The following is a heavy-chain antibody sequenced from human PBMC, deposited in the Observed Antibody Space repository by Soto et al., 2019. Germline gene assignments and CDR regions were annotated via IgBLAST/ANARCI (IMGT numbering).Heavy chain of an antibody. J-gene: IGHJ4*02. V-gene: IGHV4-39*01. CDR1: RDSITASYSN. CDR2: FYYSGST. Sequence: TLSLPCTVPRDSITASYSNWAWIRQPPGKGLEWIGTFYYSGSTSQNLPLRSRITISGDTSRNQFSLNLRSVTAADSGGYYCAKLVRDDVRRSDLDHWGQGTLVTVSS. CDR3: AKLVRDDVRRSDLDH. D-gene: IGHD3-10*02.